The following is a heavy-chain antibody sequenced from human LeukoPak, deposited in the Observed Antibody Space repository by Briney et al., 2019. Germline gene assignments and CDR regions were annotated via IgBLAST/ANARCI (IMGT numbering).Heavy chain of an antibody. CDR2: INPNKGGT. J-gene: IGHJ4*02. V-gene: IGHV1-2*02. D-gene: IGHD3-10*01. Sequence: AGSVKVPCKASGYTFTYYYIQWVRQAPRQGLEWLGWINPNKGGTSYAQNFQDRVTMTRDTSISTAYVQLSGLRSDDTAIYYCARGVVYYRFEYWGRGTLVAVSS. CDR3: ARGVVYYRFEY. CDR1: GYTFTYYY.